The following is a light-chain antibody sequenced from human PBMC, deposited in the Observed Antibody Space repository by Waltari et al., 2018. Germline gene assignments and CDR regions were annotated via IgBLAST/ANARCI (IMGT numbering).Light chain of an antibody. V-gene: IGLV2-14*01. J-gene: IGLJ3*02. CDR1: SSDVGFYNY. CDR3: NSYTGSSSWV. CDR2: DVS. Sequence: QSALTQPASVSGSPGQSITISCTGTSSDVGFYNYVSWYQQHPGKAPKLMIYDVSSVPSGVSNRFCGSKSGNTAFLTISRLQAEDEADYYCNSYTGSSSWVFGGGTKLTVL.